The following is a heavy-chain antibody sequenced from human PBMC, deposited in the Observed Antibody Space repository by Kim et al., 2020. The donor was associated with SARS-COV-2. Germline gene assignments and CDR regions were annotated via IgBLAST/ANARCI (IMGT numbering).Heavy chain of an antibody. CDR2: IKSKTDGGTT. Sequence: GGSLRLSCAASGFTFSNACMSWVRQAPGKGLEWVGRIKSKTDGGTTDYAAPVKGRFTISRDDSKNTLYLQMNSLKTEDTAVYYCTTDGSYYYYCMDVWGQGTTVTVSS. CDR1: GFTFSNAC. V-gene: IGHV3-15*01. CDR3: TTDGSYYYYCMDV. J-gene: IGHJ6*02. D-gene: IGHD2-15*01.